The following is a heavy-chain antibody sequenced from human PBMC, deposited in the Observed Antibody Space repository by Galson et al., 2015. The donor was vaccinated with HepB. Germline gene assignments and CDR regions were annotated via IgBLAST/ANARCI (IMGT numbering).Heavy chain of an antibody. V-gene: IGHV3-30*03. CDR2: ISYDGSKISYDGSNK. Sequence: SLRLSCAASGFTFSSYSMNWVRQAPGKGLEWVALISYDGSKISYDGSNKHYADSVKGRFTISRDNSKNTLYLQMNSLRAEDTAVYYCARDVEMATFDPWGQGTLVTVSS. J-gene: IGHJ5*02. CDR3: ARDVEMATFDP. CDR1: GFTFSSYS. D-gene: IGHD5-24*01.